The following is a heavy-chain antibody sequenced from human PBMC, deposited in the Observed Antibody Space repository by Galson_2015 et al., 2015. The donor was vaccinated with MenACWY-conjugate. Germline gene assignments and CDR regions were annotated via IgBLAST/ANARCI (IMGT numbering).Heavy chain of an antibody. CDR2: INPSSGTT. Sequence: SVKVSCKASGYTSTTDSIHWVRQAPGHGLEWMGRINPSSGTTTYAQKFQGRVTMTRDTSYMELYSLRSEDTAVYYCAGRNSSGGRGDFDYCGQGTLVTVSS. D-gene: IGHD2-15*01. J-gene: IGHJ4*02. CDR3: AGRNSSGGRGDFDY. V-gene: IGHV1-46*01. CDR1: GYTSTTDS.